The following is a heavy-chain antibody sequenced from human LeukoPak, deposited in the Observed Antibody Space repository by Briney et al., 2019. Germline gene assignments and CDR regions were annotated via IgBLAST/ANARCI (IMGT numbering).Heavy chain of an antibody. V-gene: IGHV5-51*01. CDR1: GYSFTNYW. CDR2: IYPTDSDT. CDR3: ARSGYDSSFDY. J-gene: IGHJ4*02. D-gene: IGHD5-12*01. Sequence: GESLKISCKGSGYSFTNYWIGWGRQMPGKGLEWMGIIYPTDSDTRYNPSFQGQVTFSADKSINTAYLQWSSLKASDTAMYFCARSGYDSSFDYWGQGTLLTVSS.